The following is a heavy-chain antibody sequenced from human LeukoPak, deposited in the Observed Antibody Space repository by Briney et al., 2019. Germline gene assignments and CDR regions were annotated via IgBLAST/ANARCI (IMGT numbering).Heavy chain of an antibody. V-gene: IGHV4-59*08. Sequence: NSSKTLSLTCTVSGGSISSYYWSWIRQPPGKGLEWIGYIYYSGSTNYNPSLKSRVTISVDTSKNQFSLKLSSVTAADTAVYYCARHRSSSRFFDIWGQGTMVTVSS. J-gene: IGHJ3*02. CDR2: IYYSGST. D-gene: IGHD6-13*01. CDR1: GGSISSYY. CDR3: ARHRSSSRFFDI.